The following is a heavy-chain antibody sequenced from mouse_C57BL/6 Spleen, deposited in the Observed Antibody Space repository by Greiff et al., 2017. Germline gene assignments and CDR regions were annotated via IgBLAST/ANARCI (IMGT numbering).Heavy chain of an antibody. CDR3: AGTAQATSYFDY. D-gene: IGHD3-2*02. Sequence: QVQLKESGPELVKPGASVKISCKASGYAFSSSWMNWVKQRPGKGLEWIGRIYPGDGDTNYNGKFKGKATLTADKSSSTAYMQLSSLTSEDSAVYFCAGTAQATSYFDYWGQGTTLTVSS. J-gene: IGHJ2*01. CDR1: GYAFSSSW. V-gene: IGHV1-82*01. CDR2: IYPGDGDT.